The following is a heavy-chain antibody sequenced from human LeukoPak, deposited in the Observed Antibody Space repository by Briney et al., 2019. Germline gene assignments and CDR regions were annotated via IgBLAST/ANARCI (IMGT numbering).Heavy chain of an antibody. Sequence: GGSLRLSCAASGFXFSSYSINWVRQAPGKGQEWVSSISSSSSYIYYADSVKGRFTISRDNAKNSLYLQMNSLRAEDTAVYYCARDPGIAVARGYYYGMDVWGQGTTVTVSS. V-gene: IGHV3-21*01. CDR1: GFXFSSYS. J-gene: IGHJ6*02. CDR2: ISSSSSYI. D-gene: IGHD6-19*01. CDR3: ARDPGIAVARGYYYGMDV.